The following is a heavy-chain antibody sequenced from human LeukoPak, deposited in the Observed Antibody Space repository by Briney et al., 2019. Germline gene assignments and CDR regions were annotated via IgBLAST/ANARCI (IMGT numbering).Heavy chain of an antibody. CDR2: IYTSGST. J-gene: IGHJ6*03. V-gene: IGHV4-61*02. Sequence: SETLSLTCTVSNVSISSGSYYWSWIRQPAGKGLEWIGRIYTSGSTNYNPSLKSRVTISVDTSKNQFSLKLSSVTAADTAVYYWARGSYYDLGGYYMDVWGKGTTVTVSS. CDR3: ARGSYYDLGGYYMDV. CDR1: NVSISSGSYY. D-gene: IGHD3-3*01.